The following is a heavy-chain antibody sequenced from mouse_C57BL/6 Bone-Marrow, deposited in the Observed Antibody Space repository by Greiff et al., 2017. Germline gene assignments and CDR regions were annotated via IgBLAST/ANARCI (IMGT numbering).Heavy chain of an antibody. J-gene: IGHJ1*03. CDR2: INPSSGYT. Sequence: QVQLQQSGAELAKPGASVKLSCKASGYTFTSYWMHWVKQRPGQGLEWIGYINPSSGYTKYNQKFKDKATLTADKSSSTAYMQLCSLTYEDSAVYYCEIEPLWYCDVWGTGTTVTVSS. V-gene: IGHV1-7*01. CDR1: GYTFTSYW. CDR3: EIEPLWYCDV.